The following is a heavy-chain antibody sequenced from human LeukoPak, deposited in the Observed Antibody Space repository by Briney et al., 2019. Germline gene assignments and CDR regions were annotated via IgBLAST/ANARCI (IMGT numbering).Heavy chain of an antibody. CDR1: GFTFSSYA. J-gene: IGHJ4*02. D-gene: IGHD6-19*01. Sequence: GGSLRLSCAASGFTFSSYAMSWVRQAPGKGREWVSGISGSGGSTYYTDSVKGRFTISRDNSKNTLYLQMNSLRAEDTAVYYCAKDHAPYSSGWLPCDHWGQGTLVTVSS. V-gene: IGHV3-23*01. CDR3: AKDHAPYSSGWLPCDH. CDR2: ISGSGGST.